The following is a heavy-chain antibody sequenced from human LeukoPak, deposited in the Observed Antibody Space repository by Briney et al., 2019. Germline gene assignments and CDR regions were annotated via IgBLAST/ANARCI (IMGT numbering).Heavy chain of an antibody. Sequence: GASVTVSCKPSGYTFTAYYIYWVRQAPGQGLEWMAWIDPNTGDTYYAQKFQGRVTLTRDTSISTAYMELSSLKSDDTAVYFCARVTPHYYDGRGYYGDDYWGQGTLVTVSS. CDR3: ARVTPHYYDGRGYYGDDY. D-gene: IGHD3-22*01. CDR1: GYTFTAYY. CDR2: IDPNTGDT. V-gene: IGHV1-2*02. J-gene: IGHJ4*02.